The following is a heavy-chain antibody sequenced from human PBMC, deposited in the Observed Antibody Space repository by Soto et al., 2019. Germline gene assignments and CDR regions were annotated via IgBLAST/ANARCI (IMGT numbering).Heavy chain of an antibody. CDR2: IIPILGTA. D-gene: IGHD5-18*01. Sequence: SVKVSCKASGGTFSSYAISWVRQTPGQGLEWMGGIIPILGTANYAQKFQGRVTITADESTSTAYMELSSLRSEDTAVYYCARQLSGYSYGPIPNWFDPWGQGTLVTVSS. V-gene: IGHV1-69*13. J-gene: IGHJ5*02. CDR3: ARQLSGYSYGPIPNWFDP. CDR1: GGTFSSYA.